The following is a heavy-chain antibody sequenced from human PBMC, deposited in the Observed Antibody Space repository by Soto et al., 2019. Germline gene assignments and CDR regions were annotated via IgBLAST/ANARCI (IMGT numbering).Heavy chain of an antibody. J-gene: IGHJ6*02. Sequence: QVQLQQSGPGLVKPSQTLSLTCAISGDSVSSNSAAWNWIRQSPSRGLEWLGRTYYRSKWYNDYAVSVTSRITIIPDTSKNQFSLQLNSVSPEDTVVYYCARELACDTYYYYYGMDVWGQGTTVTVSS. V-gene: IGHV6-1*01. CDR3: ARELACDTYYYYYGMDV. CDR2: TYYRSKWYN. CDR1: GDSVSSNSAA. D-gene: IGHD2-21*02.